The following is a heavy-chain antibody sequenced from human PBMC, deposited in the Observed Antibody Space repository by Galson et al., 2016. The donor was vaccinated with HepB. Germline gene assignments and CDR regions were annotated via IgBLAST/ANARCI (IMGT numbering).Heavy chain of an antibody. Sequence: SLRLSCAASGFIFSGYSMNWVRQAPGKGLEWVSDISSTSDTIYYADSVKGRFTISRDNAKNSLYLQMNSLRAEDTAVYYCARDSVGNYYGSGSYGLYYYYGMDVWGQGTTVTVSS. V-gene: IGHV3-48*04. D-gene: IGHD3-10*01. CDR3: ARDSVGNYYGSGSYGLYYYYGMDV. CDR1: GFIFSGYS. J-gene: IGHJ6*02. CDR2: ISSTSDTI.